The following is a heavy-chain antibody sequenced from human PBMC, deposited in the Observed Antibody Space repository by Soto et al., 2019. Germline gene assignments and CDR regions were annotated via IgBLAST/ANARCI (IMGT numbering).Heavy chain of an antibody. CDR3: ARRQVVPASLFDY. CDR2: VYHSGST. D-gene: IGHD2-2*01. Sequence: QVHLQVSGPGLVKPSGTLSLTSAVSSGFITTNYWLRWVRQPPGKGLEWIGDVYHSGSTDYRSSHRSRVTISVDKSKNQFSLNLTSVTAADTAVYYCARRQVVPASLFDYWGQGTLVTDSS. V-gene: IGHV4-4*02. CDR1: SGFITTNYW. J-gene: IGHJ4*02.